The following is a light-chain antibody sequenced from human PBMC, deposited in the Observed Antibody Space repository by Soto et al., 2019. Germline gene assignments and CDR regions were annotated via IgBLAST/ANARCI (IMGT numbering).Light chain of an antibody. CDR1: QSLLHSNVYNY. CDR3: MQSLPTPRT. CDR2: LGS. J-gene: IGKJ1*01. V-gene: IGKV2-28*01. Sequence: DIVMTQSPLSLPVTPGEPASISCRSSQSLLHSNVYNYLDWYLQKPGQSPQLLIYLGSNRASGVPDRFSGSVSGTDFTLKISRVEAEDVGVYYCMQSLPTPRTFGQGTKVEIK.